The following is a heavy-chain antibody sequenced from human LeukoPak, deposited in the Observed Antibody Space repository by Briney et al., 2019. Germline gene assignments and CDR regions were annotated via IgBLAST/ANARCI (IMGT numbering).Heavy chain of an antibody. Sequence: GGSLGLSCAASGFTFSSYAMSWVRQAPGKGLEWVSAISGSGGSTYYADSVKGRFTISRDNSKNTLYLQMNSLRAEDTAVYYCANHITSSSWSRIDYWGQGTLVTVSS. D-gene: IGHD6-13*01. CDR2: ISGSGGST. V-gene: IGHV3-23*01. CDR1: GFTFSSYA. J-gene: IGHJ4*02. CDR3: ANHITSSSWSRIDY.